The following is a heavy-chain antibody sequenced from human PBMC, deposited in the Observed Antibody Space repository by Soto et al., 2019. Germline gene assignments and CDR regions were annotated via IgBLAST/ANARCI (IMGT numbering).Heavy chain of an antibody. D-gene: IGHD4-4*01. Sequence: SETLSLTCAVFGGSFSGYYWSWIRQPPGKGLEWIGEINHSGSTNYNPSLKSRVTISVDTSKNQFSLKLSSVTAADTAVYYCARVDSHVTRILTVIDYWGQGTLVTV. CDR1: GGSFSGYY. V-gene: IGHV4-34*01. J-gene: IGHJ4*02. CDR2: INHSGST. CDR3: ARVDSHVTRILTVIDY.